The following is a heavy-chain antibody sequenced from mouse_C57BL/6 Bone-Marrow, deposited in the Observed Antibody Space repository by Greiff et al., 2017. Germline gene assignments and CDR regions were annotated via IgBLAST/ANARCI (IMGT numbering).Heavy chain of an antibody. Sequence: QVQLQQSGPGLVQPSQSLSITCTVSGFSLTSYGVHWVRQSPGKGLEWLGVIWSGGSTDYNAAFISRLSISKDNSKSQVFFKMNSLQADDTAIYYCARNGPPYDGYYEGVAYWGQGTLVTVSA. J-gene: IGHJ3*01. V-gene: IGHV2-2*01. CDR3: ARNGPPYDGYYEGVAY. D-gene: IGHD2-3*01. CDR2: IWSGGST. CDR1: GFSLTSYG.